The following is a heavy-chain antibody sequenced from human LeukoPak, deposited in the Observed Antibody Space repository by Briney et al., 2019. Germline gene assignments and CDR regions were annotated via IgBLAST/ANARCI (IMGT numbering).Heavy chain of an antibody. CDR3: SRDSYGYRPDSGFGV. CDR1: GFTFSSFW. J-gene: IGHJ6*02. CDR2: INEAGSGK. D-gene: IGHD5-24*01. Sequence: GSLRLSCAASGFTFSSFWMSWVRQAPGKGLEWVANINEAGSGKYYVDSVKGRFTISRDNAKNSLYLQMNSLKTEDTAVYYCSRDSYGYRPDSGFGVWGQGTTVIVSS. V-gene: IGHV3-7*03.